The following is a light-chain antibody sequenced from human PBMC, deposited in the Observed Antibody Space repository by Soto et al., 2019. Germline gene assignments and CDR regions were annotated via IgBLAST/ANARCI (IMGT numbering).Light chain of an antibody. J-gene: IGLJ1*01. Sequence: QSVLTQPPSASGSPGQSVTISCTGTSSDVCAYNYVSWYQQLPGKAPKLIIYEVSKRPSGVPDRFSGSKSGNTASLTVSGLQAEDEADYYRTSYAGTYSFFYVFGTGTKVTVL. CDR3: TSYAGTYSFFYV. CDR2: EVS. V-gene: IGLV2-8*01. CDR1: SSDVCAYNY.